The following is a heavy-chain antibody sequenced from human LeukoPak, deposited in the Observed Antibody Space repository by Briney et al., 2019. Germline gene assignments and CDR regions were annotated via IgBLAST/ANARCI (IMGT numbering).Heavy chain of an antibody. CDR1: GYRFTSYY. CDR3: ARDRDTVVVVASTGSWFDP. D-gene: IGHD2-15*01. V-gene: IGHV1-46*01. J-gene: IGHJ5*02. Sequence: ASVKVSCKASGYRFTSYYMHYVRQAPGQGLEWMGIINPSGGSTRYAQKFQGRLIMTSDTSTSTVYMELSSLRSEDTAVYYCARDRDTVVVVASTGSWFDPWGQRTLVTVSS. CDR2: INPSGGST.